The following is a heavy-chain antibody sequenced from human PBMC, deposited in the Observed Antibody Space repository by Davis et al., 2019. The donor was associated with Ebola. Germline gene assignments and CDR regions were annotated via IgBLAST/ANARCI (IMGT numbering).Heavy chain of an antibody. CDR1: GYTFNSHG. J-gene: IGHJ4*02. V-gene: IGHV1-18*01. Sequence: ASVKVSCKASGYTFNSHGISWVRQAPGQGLEWMAWISAYNGHTNYAQKFQGRLTLTTDTSTSTAYMELRSLRSDDTAVYYCARDLTGTYDFDYWGQGTLVTVSS. CDR2: ISAYNGHT. CDR3: ARDLTGTYDFDY. D-gene: IGHD3-9*01.